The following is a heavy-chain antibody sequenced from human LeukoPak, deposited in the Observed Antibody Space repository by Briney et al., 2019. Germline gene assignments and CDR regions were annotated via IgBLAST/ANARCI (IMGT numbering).Heavy chain of an antibody. V-gene: IGHV3-23*01. Sequence: GESLRLSCAASGFTFSSYAMSWVRQAPGKGLEWVSAISGSGGSTYSADSVKGRFTISRDNSKNTLYLQMNSLRAEDTAVYFCAKGHLTYYDSCALGGWGLGTLVTVSS. CDR3: AKGHLTYYDSCALGG. CDR1: GFTFSSYA. CDR2: ISGSGGST. J-gene: IGHJ4*02. D-gene: IGHD3-22*01.